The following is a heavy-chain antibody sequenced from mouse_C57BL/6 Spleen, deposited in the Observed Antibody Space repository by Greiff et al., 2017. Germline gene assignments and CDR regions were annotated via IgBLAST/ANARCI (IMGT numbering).Heavy chain of an antibody. CDR3: VTRIVRWYFDS. V-gene: IGHV1-9*01. CDR2: ILPASGST. J-gene: IGHJ1*03. D-gene: IGHD2-12*01. CDR1: GYTFTGYW. Sequence: QVQLQQSGAELMKPGASVKLSCKATGYTFTGYWIEWVKQRPGHGLEWIGEILPASGSTNYNEKFKGKATFTADTSSNTAYMQRSSLTTYDAAIYYCVTRIVRWYFDSWGTGTTVTVSS.